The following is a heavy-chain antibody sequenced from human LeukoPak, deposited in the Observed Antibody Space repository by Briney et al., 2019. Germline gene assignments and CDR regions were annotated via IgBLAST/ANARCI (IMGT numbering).Heavy chain of an antibody. CDR2: IYYSGTT. Sequence: SETLSLTCTVSGGFISRNSFYWGWIRQPPGTGLEWIGSIYYSGTTYYNPSLKSRVTISVDTSKNQFSLKLSSVTAADTAVYYCARGGMVTAIRYYYGMDVWGQGTTVTVSS. CDR3: ARGGMVTAIRYYYGMDV. D-gene: IGHD2-21*02. J-gene: IGHJ6*02. V-gene: IGHV4-39*07. CDR1: GGFISRNSFY.